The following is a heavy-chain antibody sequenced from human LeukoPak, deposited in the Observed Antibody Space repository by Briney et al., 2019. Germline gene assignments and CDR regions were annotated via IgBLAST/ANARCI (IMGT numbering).Heavy chain of an antibody. CDR1: GYTFTSYY. V-gene: IGHV1-46*01. CDR3: AREGWGQQQLDDAFDI. Sequence: ASVKVSCKASGYTFTSYYMHWVRRAPGQGLEWMGIINPSGGSTSYAQKFQGRVTMTRDMSTSTVYMELSSLRSEDTAVYYCAREGWGQQQLDDAFDIWGQGTMVTVSS. J-gene: IGHJ3*02. D-gene: IGHD6-13*01. CDR2: INPSGGST.